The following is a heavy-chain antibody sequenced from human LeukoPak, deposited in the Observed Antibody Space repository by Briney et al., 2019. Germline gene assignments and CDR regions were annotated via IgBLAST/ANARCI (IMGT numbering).Heavy chain of an antibody. D-gene: IGHD6-25*01. CDR2: INHGGST. CDR1: GGSFSSYY. V-gene: IGHV4-34*01. CDR3: ARASSYVYSSEQAAHMDV. Sequence: SETLSLTCAVYGGSFSSYYWSWIRQPPGKGLEWIGEINHGGSTNYNPSLKSRVTISVDTSKNQFSLQLNSVTAADTAVYFCARASSYVYSSEQAAHMDVWGKGTTVTVSS. J-gene: IGHJ6*03.